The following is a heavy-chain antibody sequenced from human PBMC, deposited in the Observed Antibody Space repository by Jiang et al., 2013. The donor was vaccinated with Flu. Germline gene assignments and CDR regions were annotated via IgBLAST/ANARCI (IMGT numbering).Heavy chain of an antibody. CDR2: INAGNGNT. CDR3: AKERAAASKSFDF. J-gene: IGHJ4*02. V-gene: IGHV1-3*01. D-gene: IGHD6-13*01. Sequence: HWVRQAPGQGLEWMGWINAGNGNTRYSQKFQGRVTITRDTSATTAYMELNRLTSEDTAVYFCAKERAAASKSFDFWGQGTLVTVSS.